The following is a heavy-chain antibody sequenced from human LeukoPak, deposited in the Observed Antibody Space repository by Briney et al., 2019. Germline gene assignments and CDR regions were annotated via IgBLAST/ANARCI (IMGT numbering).Heavy chain of an antibody. CDR2: ISGSGGST. Sequence: GGSLRLSCAASGFTFSSYAMSWVRQAPGKGLEWVSAISGSGGSTYYADSVKGRFTISRDNSKNTLYLQMNSLRAEDTAVYYCAKDRSSGSYGTGESDYWGQGTLVTVSS. CDR1: GFTFSSYA. D-gene: IGHD1-26*01. CDR3: AKDRSSGSYGTGESDY. J-gene: IGHJ4*02. V-gene: IGHV3-23*01.